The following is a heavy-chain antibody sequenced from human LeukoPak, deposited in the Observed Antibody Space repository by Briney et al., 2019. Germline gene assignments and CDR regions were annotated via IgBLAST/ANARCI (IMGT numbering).Heavy chain of an antibody. J-gene: IGHJ5*02. V-gene: IGHV3-74*01. CDR1: GFTFSSYW. Sequence: PGGSLRLSCAASGFTFSSYWMHWVRQAPGKGLVWVSRINSDGSSTSYAASVKGRFTISRDNAKNTLYLQMNSLRAEDTAVYYCARDMDFRINWFDPWGQGTLVTVSS. CDR2: INSDGSST. D-gene: IGHD2-2*03. CDR3: ARDMDFRINWFDP.